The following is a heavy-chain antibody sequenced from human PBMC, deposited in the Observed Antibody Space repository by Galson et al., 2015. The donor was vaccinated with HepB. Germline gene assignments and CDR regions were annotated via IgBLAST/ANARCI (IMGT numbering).Heavy chain of an antibody. Sequence: SVKVSCKVSGYTLTELSMHWVRQAPGKGLEWMGGFDPEDGETIYAQEFQGRVTMTEDTSTDTAYMELSSLRSEDTAVYYCATGDKGGSSTPFDYWGQGTLVTVSS. J-gene: IGHJ4*02. D-gene: IGHD2-15*01. V-gene: IGHV1-24*01. CDR3: ATGDKGGSSTPFDY. CDR2: FDPEDGET. CDR1: GYTLTELS.